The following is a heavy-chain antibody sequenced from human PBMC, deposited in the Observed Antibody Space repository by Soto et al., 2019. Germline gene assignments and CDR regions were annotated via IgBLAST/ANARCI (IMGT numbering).Heavy chain of an antibody. D-gene: IGHD2-8*01. V-gene: IGHV3-23*01. CDR3: AKVPRNGGNSYYFDY. CDR1: GFTFSSYA. J-gene: IGHJ4*02. Sequence: EVQLLESGGGLVQPGGSLRLSCAASGFTFSSYAMSWVRQAPGKGLEWVSTITGSGDSTYYADSVKGRITISRDNSKNTLYLQMNSLRAEDTAVYYCAKVPRNGGNSYYFDYWGQGTLVTVSS. CDR2: ITGSGDST.